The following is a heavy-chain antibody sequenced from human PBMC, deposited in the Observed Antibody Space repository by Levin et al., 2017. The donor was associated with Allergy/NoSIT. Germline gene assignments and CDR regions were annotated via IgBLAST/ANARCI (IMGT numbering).Heavy chain of an antibody. J-gene: IGHJ6*02. V-gene: IGHV3-23*01. CDR1: GFTFSSYA. D-gene: IGHD3-3*01. CDR2: ISGSGGST. CDR3: AKLEVDFWSGYRPPYYYYGMDV. Sequence: GGSLRLSCAASGFTFSSYAMSWVRQAPGKGLEWVSAISGSGGSTYYADSVKGRFTISRDNSKNTLYLQMNSLRAEDTAVYYCAKLEVDFWSGYRPPYYYYGMDVWGQGTTVTVSS.